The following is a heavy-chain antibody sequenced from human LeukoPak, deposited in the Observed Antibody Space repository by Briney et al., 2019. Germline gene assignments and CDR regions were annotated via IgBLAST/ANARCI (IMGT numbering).Heavy chain of an antibody. V-gene: IGHV4-34*01. J-gene: IGHJ4*02. CDR1: GGSISSGGYA. D-gene: IGHD3-22*01. CDR3: ARVYPSQSSSGYFRDY. CDR2: INHSGTT. Sequence: NPSETLSLTCAVSGGSISSGGYAWSWIRQPPGKGLEWIGEINHSGTTNYNPSLKSRVTISVDTSKNQFSLKLSSVTAADTAVYYCARVYPSQSSSGYFRDYWGQGTLVTVSS.